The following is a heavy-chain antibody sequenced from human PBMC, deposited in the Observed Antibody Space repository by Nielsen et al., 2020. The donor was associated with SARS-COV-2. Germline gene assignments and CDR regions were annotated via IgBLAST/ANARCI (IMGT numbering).Heavy chain of an antibody. D-gene: IGHD4-17*01. J-gene: IGHJ4*02. CDR2: ISSSSSYI. V-gene: IGHV3-21*04. Sequence: WIRQPPGKGLEWVSSISSSSSYIYYADSVKGRFTISRDNAKNSLYLQMNSLRAEDTALYYCAKVSDYGDYTYFDYWGQGTLVTVSS. CDR3: AKVSDYGDYTYFDY.